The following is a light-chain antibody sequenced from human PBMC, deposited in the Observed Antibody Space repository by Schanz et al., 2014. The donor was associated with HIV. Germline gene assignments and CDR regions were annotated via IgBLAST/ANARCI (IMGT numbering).Light chain of an antibody. J-gene: IGLJ3*02. CDR1: SSDVGTYNL. V-gene: IGLV2-23*02. Sequence: QSALTQPASVSGSPGQSITISCTGTSSDVGTYNLVSWYQQHPGKAPKLMIYDVSKRPSGVSNRFSGSKSGSTASLTISGLQAEDEADYYCCSYAGSYTLVVFGGGTKLTVL. CDR2: DVS. CDR3: CSYAGSYTLVV.